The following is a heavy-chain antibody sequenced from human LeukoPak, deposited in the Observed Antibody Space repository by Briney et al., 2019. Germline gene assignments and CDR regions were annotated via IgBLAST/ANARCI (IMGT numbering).Heavy chain of an antibody. CDR2: IYYSGST. V-gene: IGHV4-59*01. CDR3: ARYSGYDSSFDY. J-gene: IGHJ4*02. Sequence: TTSETLSLTCTVSGGSISSYYWSWIRQPPGKGLEWIGYIYYSGSTNYNPSLKSRVTISVDTSKNQFSLKLSPVTAADTAVYYCARYSGYDSSFDYWGQGTLVTVCS. CDR1: GGSISSYY. D-gene: IGHD5-12*01.